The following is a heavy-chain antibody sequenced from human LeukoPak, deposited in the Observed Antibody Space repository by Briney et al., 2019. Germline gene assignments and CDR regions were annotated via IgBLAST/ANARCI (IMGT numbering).Heavy chain of an antibody. Sequence: GGSLRLSCAASGFTFSDYYMSWIRQAPGKGLEWVSYISSSGSTIYYADSVKGRFTISRDNAKNSLYLQMNSLRADDTAVYYCASTPPITMVRGVKTGYYMDVWGKGTTVTVSS. CDR3: ASTPPITMVRGVKTGYYMDV. J-gene: IGHJ6*03. D-gene: IGHD3-10*01. CDR1: GFTFSDYY. CDR2: ISSSGSTI. V-gene: IGHV3-11*01.